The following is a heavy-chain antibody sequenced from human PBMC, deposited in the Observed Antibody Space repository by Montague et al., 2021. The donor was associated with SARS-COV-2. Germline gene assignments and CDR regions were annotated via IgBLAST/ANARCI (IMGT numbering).Heavy chain of an antibody. V-gene: IGHV4-39*01. CDR2: FYYSAST. Sequence: SETLSLTCTVSGGSISSSSYYWGWIRQPPGKGLEWIGSFYYSASTYYNPSLKSRVTISVDTSKNQFSVKLSSVTAADTAVYYCARPQGSGQGSDAFDIWGQGTMVTVSS. J-gene: IGHJ3*02. CDR3: ARPQGSGQGSDAFDI. D-gene: IGHD3-10*01. CDR1: GGSISSSSYY.